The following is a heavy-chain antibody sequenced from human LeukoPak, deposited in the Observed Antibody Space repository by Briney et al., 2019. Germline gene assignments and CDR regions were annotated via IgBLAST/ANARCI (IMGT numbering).Heavy chain of an antibody. J-gene: IGHJ6*03. CDR1: GGSISSYY. Sequence: PSETLSLTCTVSGGSISSYYWSWIRQPPGKGLEWIGYIYYSGSTNYNPSLKSRVTISVDTSKNQFSPKLSSVTAADTAVYYCARLGAELPWYYYYYMDVWGKGTTVTVSS. CDR2: IYYSGST. V-gene: IGHV4-59*01. CDR3: ARLGAELPWYYYYYMDV. D-gene: IGHD3-16*01.